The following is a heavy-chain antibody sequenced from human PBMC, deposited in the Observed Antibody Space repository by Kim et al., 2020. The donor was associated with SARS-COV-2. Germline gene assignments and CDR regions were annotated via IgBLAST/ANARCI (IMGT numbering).Heavy chain of an antibody. V-gene: IGHV3-73*01. CDR3: TRLSGRYCSSTSCPDY. Sequence: SVTGRFTISRDDSKNTGYLQMNSLKTEDTAVYYCTRLSGRYCSSTSCPDYWGQGTLVTVSS. D-gene: IGHD2-2*01. J-gene: IGHJ4*02.